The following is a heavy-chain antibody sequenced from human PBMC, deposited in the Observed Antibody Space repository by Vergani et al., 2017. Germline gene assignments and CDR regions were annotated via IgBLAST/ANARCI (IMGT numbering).Heavy chain of an antibody. Sequence: QVQLQQWGAGLLKPSETLSLTCAVYGGSFSGYYWSWIRQPPGKGLEWIGEINHSGSTNYNPSLKSRVTISVDTSKNPFSLKLSSVTAADTAVYYCARGRRYSSSSPIYYYYMDVWGKGTTVTVSS. CDR1: GGSFSGYY. CDR2: INHSGST. D-gene: IGHD6-6*01. V-gene: IGHV4-34*01. CDR3: ARGRRYSSSSPIYYYYMDV. J-gene: IGHJ6*03.